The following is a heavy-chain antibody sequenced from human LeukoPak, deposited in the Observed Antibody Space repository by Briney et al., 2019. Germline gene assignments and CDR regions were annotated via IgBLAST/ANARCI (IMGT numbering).Heavy chain of an antibody. CDR2: ISGSGAST. V-gene: IGHV3-23*01. Sequence: GGSLRLSYAASGLTFRSYAMSWVRQAPGKGLEWISGISGSGASTYYADSVKGRFTISRDDSRNTLYLQMNSLRGDDTAVYYCAKDVGKWESLHFFDYWGQGTLVTVSS. J-gene: IGHJ4*02. CDR3: AKDVGKWESLHFFDY. D-gene: IGHD1-26*01. CDR1: GLTFRSYA.